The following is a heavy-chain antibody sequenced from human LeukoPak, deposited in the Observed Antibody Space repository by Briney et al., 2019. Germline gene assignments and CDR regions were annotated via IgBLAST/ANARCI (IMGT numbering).Heavy chain of an antibody. J-gene: IGHJ6*03. D-gene: IGHD2-21*01. V-gene: IGHV4-39*01. CDR3: ARQRFPAYFYYYMYV. CDR2: VFYRGST. CDR1: GDSMRNTNYY. Sequence: PSETLSLTCSVSGDSMRNTNYYWVWIPQPPGQGLVWFGSVFYRGSTYYNPSLKSRVTICVDTSKNQFSLNLSSVTAAGTDVYDCARQRFPAYFYYYMYVWGNRTTVTVSS.